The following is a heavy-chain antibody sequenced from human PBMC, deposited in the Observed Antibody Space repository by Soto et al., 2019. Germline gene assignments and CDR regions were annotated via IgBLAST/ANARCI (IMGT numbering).Heavy chain of an antibody. Sequence: SETLSLTCAFSGCSISSGGYSWSWIRQPPGKGLEWIGYIYYSGSTNYNPSLKSRVTISVDTSKNQFSLKLSSVTAADTAVYYCARHTSGDNWFDPWGQGTLVTVSS. J-gene: IGHJ5*02. CDR2: IYYSGST. CDR1: GCSISSGGYS. CDR3: ARHTSGDNWFDP. V-gene: IGHV4-61*08. D-gene: IGHD3-10*01.